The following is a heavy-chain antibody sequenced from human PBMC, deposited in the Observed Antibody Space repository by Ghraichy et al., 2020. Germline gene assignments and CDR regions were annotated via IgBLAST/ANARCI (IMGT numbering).Heavy chain of an antibody. J-gene: IGHJ4*02. CDR1: GGSISGFY. CDR3: ARRGSAAYPFDY. D-gene: IGHD2-15*01. Sequence: SETLSLTCTVSGGSISGFYWSWIRQPPGKGLEWIGYVYYSGSTSYNPSLKSRVTISVDTSKNQFSLKLSSVTAADTAVCYCARRGSAAYPFDYWGQGTLVTVSS. CDR2: VYYSGST. V-gene: IGHV4-59*01.